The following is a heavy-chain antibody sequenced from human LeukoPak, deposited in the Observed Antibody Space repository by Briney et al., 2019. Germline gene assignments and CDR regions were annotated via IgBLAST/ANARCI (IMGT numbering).Heavy chain of an antibody. CDR3: ARDRQQWLQRNYYYGMDV. V-gene: IGHV3-48*04. CDR2: ISSSGSTI. Sequence: GSLRLSCAASGFTFSSYSMNWVRQAPGKGLEWVSYISSSGSTIYYADSVKGRFTISRDNAKNSLYLQMNSLRAEDTAVYYCARDRQQWLQRNYYYGMDVWGQGTTVTVSS. CDR1: GFTFSSYS. J-gene: IGHJ6*02. D-gene: IGHD6-19*01.